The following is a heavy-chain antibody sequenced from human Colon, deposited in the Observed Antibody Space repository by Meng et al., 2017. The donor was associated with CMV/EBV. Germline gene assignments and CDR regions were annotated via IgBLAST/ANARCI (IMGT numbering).Heavy chain of an antibody. Sequence: ASVKVSCKASGYTFTDYYIHWMRQAPDQGLEWMGWINPASGGTTYAQMFQGRVTMTRDTSISTAYMELSRLNSNDTALYYCARDLRGSEAFDFWGQGTMVTVSS. CDR1: GYTFTDYY. CDR3: ARDLRGSEAFDF. V-gene: IGHV1-2*02. D-gene: IGHD3-16*01. J-gene: IGHJ3*01. CDR2: INPASGGT.